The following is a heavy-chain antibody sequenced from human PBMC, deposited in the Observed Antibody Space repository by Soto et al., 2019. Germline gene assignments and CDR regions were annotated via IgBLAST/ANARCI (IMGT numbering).Heavy chain of an antibody. CDR3: ARDRTVH. CDR2: INAGNCNT. CDR1: GYTFTSYA. Sequence: QVHLVQSGAEVKKPGASVKVSCKASGYTFTSYAMHWVRQAPGQRLEWMGWINAGNCNTKYAQKFQGRVTITRDTAASTAYMKVSSQRCESLVVYYCARDRTVHWGQGTMVTVSS. D-gene: IGHD4-4*01. V-gene: IGHV1-3*01. J-gene: IGHJ1*01.